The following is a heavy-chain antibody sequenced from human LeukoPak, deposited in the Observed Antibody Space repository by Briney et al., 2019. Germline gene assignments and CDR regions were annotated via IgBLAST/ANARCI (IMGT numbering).Heavy chain of an antibody. Sequence: SETLSLTCTVPGGSISSYYWSWIRQPAGKGLEWIGRIYTSGSTNYNPSLKSRVTMSVDTSKNQFSLKLSSVTATDTAVYYCAREVGRVTMIVVVIEIAWYFDLWGRGTLVTVSS. CDR1: GGSISSYY. V-gene: IGHV4-4*07. J-gene: IGHJ2*01. CDR3: AREVGRVTMIVVVIEIAWYFDL. D-gene: IGHD3-22*01. CDR2: IYTSGST.